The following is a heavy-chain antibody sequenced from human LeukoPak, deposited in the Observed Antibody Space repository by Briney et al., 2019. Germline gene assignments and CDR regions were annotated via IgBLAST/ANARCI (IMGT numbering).Heavy chain of an antibody. D-gene: IGHD3-10*01. J-gene: IGHJ5*02. V-gene: IGHV3-21*01. Sequence: PGGSLRLSCAASGFTFSSYSMNWVRQAPGKGLEWVSSISSSSSYIYYADSVKGRFTISRDNAKNSLYLQMNSLRAEDTAVYYCARDKAMVRGVHPRFWFDPWGQGTLVTVSS. CDR2: ISSSSSYI. CDR3: ARDKAMVRGVHPRFWFDP. CDR1: GFTFSSYS.